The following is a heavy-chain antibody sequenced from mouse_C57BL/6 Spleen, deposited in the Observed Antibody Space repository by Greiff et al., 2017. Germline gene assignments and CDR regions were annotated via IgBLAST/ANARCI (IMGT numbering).Heavy chain of an antibody. J-gene: IGHJ1*03. CDR3: TRTTTRYFDV. D-gene: IGHD1-1*01. Sequence: VQLQQSGAELVRPGASVTLSCKASGYTFTDYEMHWVKQTPVHGLEWIGAIDPETGGTAYNQKFKGKAILTADKSSSTAYMELRSLTSEDSAVYYCTRTTTRYFDVWGTGTTVTVSS. CDR1: GYTFTDYE. CDR2: IDPETGGT. V-gene: IGHV1-15*01.